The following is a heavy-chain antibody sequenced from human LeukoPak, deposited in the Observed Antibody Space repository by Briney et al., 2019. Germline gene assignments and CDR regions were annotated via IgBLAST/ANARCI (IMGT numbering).Heavy chain of an antibody. D-gene: IGHD2-2*01. Sequence: GASVKVSCKASGGTFSSYAISWVRQAPGQGLEWMGGIIPVFGTSNYAQKFQGRVTITADESTRTAYMELSSLRSEDTAVYYCAIPSSSDAFDIWGQGTMVTVSS. CDR1: GGTFSSYA. V-gene: IGHV1-69*13. CDR3: AIPSSSDAFDI. J-gene: IGHJ3*02. CDR2: IIPVFGTS.